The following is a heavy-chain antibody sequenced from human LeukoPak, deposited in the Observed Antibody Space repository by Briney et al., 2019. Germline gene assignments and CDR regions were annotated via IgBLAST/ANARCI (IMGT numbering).Heavy chain of an antibody. CDR1: GGSFSGYY. J-gene: IGHJ4*02. V-gene: IGHV4-34*01. CDR2: INHSGST. D-gene: IGHD6-19*01. CDR3: ARGHPGGYSSGWYAY. Sequence: SETLSLTCAVYGGSFSGYYWSWIRQPPGKVLEWIGEINHSGSTNYNPSLKSRVTISVGTSKNQFSLKLSSVTAADTAVYYCARGHPGGYSSGWYAYWGQGTLVTVSS.